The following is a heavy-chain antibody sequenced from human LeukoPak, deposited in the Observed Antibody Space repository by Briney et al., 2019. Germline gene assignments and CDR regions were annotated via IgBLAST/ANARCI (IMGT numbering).Heavy chain of an antibody. J-gene: IGHJ4*02. CDR1: GGSIGSYY. CDR2: SYTTGRT. CDR3: ARSGGSGFQLDS. V-gene: IGHV4-4*07. D-gene: IGHD1-26*01. Sequence: PSETLSLTCTVSGGSIGSYYWSWFRQPAVKGLEWIGRSYTTGRTIYNPSLKSRVTMSLDTSKNQLSLNLSSVTAADTAVYYCARSGGSGFQLDSWGQGTLVTVSS.